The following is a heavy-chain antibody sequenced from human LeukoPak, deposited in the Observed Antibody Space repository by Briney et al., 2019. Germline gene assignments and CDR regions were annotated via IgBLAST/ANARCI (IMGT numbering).Heavy chain of an antibody. V-gene: IGHV1-18*01. Sequence: ASVKVSCKASGYTFTSYGISWVRQAPGQGLEWMGWISAYNGNTNYAQKLQGRVTVTTDTSTSTAYMELRSLRSDDTAVYYCARGAIFTTVTPFDYWGQGTLVTVSS. J-gene: IGHJ4*02. D-gene: IGHD4-17*01. CDR3: ARGAIFTTVTPFDY. CDR2: ISAYNGNT. CDR1: GYTFTSYG.